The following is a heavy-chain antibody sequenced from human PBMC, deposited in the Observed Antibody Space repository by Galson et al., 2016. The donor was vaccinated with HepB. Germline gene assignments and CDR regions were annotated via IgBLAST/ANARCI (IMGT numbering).Heavy chain of an antibody. J-gene: IGHJ4*02. D-gene: IGHD2-21*01. V-gene: IGHV3-23*01. CDR2: ISNSGSTT. CDR3: AKEIVATGAVVGDY. Sequence: SLRLSCAASGFTFSTYDISWVRQAPGKGLEWVSAISNSGSTTYYADSVKGRFTISRDNSKNTLYLQMNSLRVEDTALYYCAKEIVATGAVVGDYWGQGTLVTVSS. CDR1: GFTFSTYD.